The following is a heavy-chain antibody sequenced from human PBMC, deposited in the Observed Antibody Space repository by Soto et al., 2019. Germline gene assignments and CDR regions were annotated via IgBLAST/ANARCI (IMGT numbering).Heavy chain of an antibody. CDR2: ISAGGDST. Sequence: EVQVSESGGGLVQPGGSLRLSCATSGFTFSNYPMNWVRQAPGKGLEWVSGISAGGDSTYYADSVKGRFTIFRDNSQNSVYLQMNSLRAEDTAVYYCARRVWGQGTLVTVSS. CDR3: ARRV. CDR1: GFTFSNYP. V-gene: IGHV3-23*01. J-gene: IGHJ4*02.